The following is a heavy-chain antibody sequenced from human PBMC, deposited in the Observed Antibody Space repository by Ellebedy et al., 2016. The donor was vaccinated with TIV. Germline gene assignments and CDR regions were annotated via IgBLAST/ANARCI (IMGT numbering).Heavy chain of an antibody. Sequence: ASVKVSXXASGYTFTKNAIHWVRQAPGQRLEWMGWLNTGNGDTRYSQRFQGRVTITGDTSANTAYMDLSSLRSEDTAMYYCARDRGYDSSADNHYYFDLWGRGTLVTVSS. V-gene: IGHV1-3*04. CDR2: LNTGNGDT. CDR3: ARDRGYDSSADNHYYFDL. CDR1: GYTFTKNA. J-gene: IGHJ2*01. D-gene: IGHD3-22*01.